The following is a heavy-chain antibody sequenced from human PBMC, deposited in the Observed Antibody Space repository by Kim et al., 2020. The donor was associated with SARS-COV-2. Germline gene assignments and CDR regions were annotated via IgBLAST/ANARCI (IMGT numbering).Heavy chain of an antibody. CDR2: INPNSGGT. Sequence: ASVKVSCKASGYTFTGYYMHWVRQAPGQGLEWMGWINPNSGGTNYAQKFQGWVTMTRDTSISTAYMELSRLRSDDTAVYYCARDHFELGYCSSTSCYAARWFDPWGQGTLVTVSS. CDR1: GYTFTGYY. V-gene: IGHV1-2*04. D-gene: IGHD2-2*01. CDR3: ARDHFELGYCSSTSCYAARWFDP. J-gene: IGHJ5*02.